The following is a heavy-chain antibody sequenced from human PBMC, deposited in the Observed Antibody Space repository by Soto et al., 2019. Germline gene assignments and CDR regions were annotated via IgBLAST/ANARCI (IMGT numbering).Heavy chain of an antibody. CDR3: ARETTINLLGY. D-gene: IGHD3-9*01. CDR2: IYYSGST. V-gene: IGHV4-61*08. CDR1: GGSISSGGYS. J-gene: IGHJ4*02. Sequence: SSETLSLTCAVSGGSISSGGYSWSWIRQPPGKGLEWIGYIYYSGSTNYNPSLKSRVTISVDTSKNQFSLKLSSVTAADTAVYYCARETTINLLGYWGQGTLVTVSS.